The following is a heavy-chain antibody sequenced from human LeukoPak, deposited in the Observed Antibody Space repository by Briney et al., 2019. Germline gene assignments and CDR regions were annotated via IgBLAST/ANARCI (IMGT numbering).Heavy chain of an antibody. D-gene: IGHD3-10*01. CDR1: GYTFTYRY. CDR3: ANSPDSGDLGP. V-gene: IGHV1-45*02. J-gene: IGHJ5*02. Sequence: ASVKVSCKASGYTFTYRYLHWVRQAPGQALEWMGWITPFNGNTNYAQKFQDRVTITRDRSMSTAYMELSSLKSEDTAMYYCANSPDSGDLGPWGQGTLVTVSS. CDR2: ITPFNGNT.